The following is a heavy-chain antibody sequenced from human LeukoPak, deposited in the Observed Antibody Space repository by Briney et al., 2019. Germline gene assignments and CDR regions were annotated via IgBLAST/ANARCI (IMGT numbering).Heavy chain of an antibody. CDR2: ISAYNGNT. CDR3: ARAHGNGGGLVPAAIVWFDP. CDR1: GYTFTGYG. Sequence: GASVKVSCKASGYTFTGYGISWVRQAPGQGLEWMGWISAYNGNTNYAQKLQGRVTMTTDTSTSTAYMELSSLRSEDTAVYYCARAHGNGGGLVPAAIVWFDPWGQGTLVTVSS. V-gene: IGHV1-18*01. D-gene: IGHD2-2*01. J-gene: IGHJ5*02.